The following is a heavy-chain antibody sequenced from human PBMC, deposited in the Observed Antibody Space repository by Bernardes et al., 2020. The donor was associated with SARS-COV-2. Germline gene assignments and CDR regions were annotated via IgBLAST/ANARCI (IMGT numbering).Heavy chain of an antibody. CDR2: IIGSSSYI. D-gene: IGHD7-27*01. J-gene: IGHJ5*02. Sequence: EGSLILSCIASGFTFSSYTMNWVRQAPGKGLEWVSSIIGSSSYINYAGSVKGRFTISRDNANNSLYLQMSSLRAEDTAVYYCTKGRTGAWGQGTLVTVSS. V-gene: IGHV3-21*01. CDR3: TKGRTGA. CDR1: GFTFSSYT.